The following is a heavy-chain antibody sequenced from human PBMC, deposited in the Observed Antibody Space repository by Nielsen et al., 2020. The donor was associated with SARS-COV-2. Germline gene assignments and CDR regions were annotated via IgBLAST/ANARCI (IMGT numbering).Heavy chain of an antibody. Sequence: GESLKISCAASGFTFSSYGMHWVRQAPGKGLEWVAVIWYDGSNKYYADSVKGRFTISRDNSKNTLYLQMNSLRVDDTAVYYCAREGRNLPLDYWGQGTLVTVSS. CDR3: AREGRNLPLDY. CDR1: GFTFSSYG. CDR2: IWYDGSNK. J-gene: IGHJ4*02. V-gene: IGHV3-33*01.